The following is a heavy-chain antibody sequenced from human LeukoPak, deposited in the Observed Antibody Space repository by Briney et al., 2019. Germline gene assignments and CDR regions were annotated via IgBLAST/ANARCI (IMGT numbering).Heavy chain of an antibody. V-gene: IGHV3-7*01. J-gene: IGHJ4*02. Sequence: PGGSLRLSCEASGFTFSRYWMGWVRQAPGKGLEWVVNINPEGSDTTYVDSVKGRFTISRDNAKESMILQMNSLRAEETAVYHCVRWGVEAGMYYWGQGTLVTVSS. D-gene: IGHD6-19*01. CDR2: INPEGSDT. CDR3: VRWGVEAGMYY. CDR1: GFTFSRYW.